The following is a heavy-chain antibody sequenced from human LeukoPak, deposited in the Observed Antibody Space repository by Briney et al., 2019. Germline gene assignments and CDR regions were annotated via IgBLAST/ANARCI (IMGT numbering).Heavy chain of an antibody. V-gene: IGHV4-4*07. CDR3: ARSSPIYGSGPPAFDI. Sequence: SETLSLTCTVSGGSISSYYWSWIRQPAGKGLEWIGRIYTSGSTNYNPSLKSRVTISVDTSKNQFSLKLSSVTAADTAVYYCARSSPIYGSGPPAFDIWGQGTMVTVSS. J-gene: IGHJ3*02. CDR1: GGSISSYY. D-gene: IGHD3-10*01. CDR2: IYTSGST.